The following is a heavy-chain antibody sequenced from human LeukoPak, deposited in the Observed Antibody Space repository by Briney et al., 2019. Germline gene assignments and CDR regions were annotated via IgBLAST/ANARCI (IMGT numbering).Heavy chain of an antibody. CDR1: GFTFSSYS. CDR3: ARDLKVGATLEYYYYYGMDV. Sequence: AGGSLRLSCAASGFTFSSYSMNWVRQAPGEGLEWVSSISSSSSYIYYADSVKGRFTISRDNAKNSLYLQMNSLRAEDTAVYYCARDLKVGATLEYYYYYGMDVWGQGTTVTVSS. CDR2: ISSSSSYI. D-gene: IGHD1-26*01. J-gene: IGHJ6*02. V-gene: IGHV3-21*01.